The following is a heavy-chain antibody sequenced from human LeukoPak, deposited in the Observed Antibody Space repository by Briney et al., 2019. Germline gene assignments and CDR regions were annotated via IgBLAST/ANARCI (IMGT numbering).Heavy chain of an antibody. J-gene: IGHJ4*02. V-gene: IGHV3-33*08. CDR2: IWYDGSNK. D-gene: IGHD3-3*01. CDR3: ARGGFTYYDFWSGYYTADY. Sequence: GGSLRLTCAASGFTFSNYGMHWVRQAPGKGLEWVAVIWYDGSNKYYADSVKGRFTISRDNSKNTLYLQMNSLRAEDTAVYYCARGGFTYYDFWSGYYTADYWGQGTLVTVSS. CDR1: GFTFSNYG.